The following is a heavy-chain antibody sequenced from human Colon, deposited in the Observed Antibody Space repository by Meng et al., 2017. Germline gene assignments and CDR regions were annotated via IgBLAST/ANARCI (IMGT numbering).Heavy chain of an antibody. CDR3: ATGLRHGDWFDP. CDR1: GGSFSGFY. Sequence: QLKIQQGGAWLLKASETLSLTCAFSGGSFSGFYWSWIRQPPGKGLEWIGEIDHFGISNYNSSLKGRLTMSVDTSKKQISLTLTSVTAADTAVYYCATGLRHGDWFDPWGPGTLVTVSS. D-gene: IGHD4-17*01. V-gene: IGHV4-34*02. J-gene: IGHJ5*02. CDR2: IDHFGIS.